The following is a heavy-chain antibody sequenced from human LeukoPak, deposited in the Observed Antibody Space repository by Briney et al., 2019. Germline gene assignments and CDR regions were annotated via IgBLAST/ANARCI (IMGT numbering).Heavy chain of an antibody. CDR1: GGSFSGYY. V-gene: IGHV4-34*01. D-gene: IGHD3-3*01. J-gene: IGHJ6*03. Sequence: WATLALTFAVGGGSFSGYYWRWSRPPPGKGEGGTGEINHRGSTNYNQSLKRRVTISVDTSKTQFSLKVNSVTRADTAVYYCARGTFWSDYRGKGLHYMDVWDKGTPVTVSS. CDR2: INHRGST. CDR3: ARGTFWSDYRGKGLHYMDV.